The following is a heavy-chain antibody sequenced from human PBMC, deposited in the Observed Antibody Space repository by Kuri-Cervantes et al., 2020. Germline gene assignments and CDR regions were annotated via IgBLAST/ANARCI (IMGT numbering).Heavy chain of an antibody. Sequence: ASVKVSCKASGYTFTSYGISWVRLAPGQGLEWMGWISAYNGNTNYAQKLQGRVTMTTDTSTSTAYMELRSLRSDDTAVYYCARGPYYYCSGSYYNGYYYYGMDVWGQGTTVTVSS. CDR1: GYTFTSYG. CDR2: ISAYNGNT. D-gene: IGHD3-10*01. J-gene: IGHJ6*02. CDR3: ARGPYYYCSGSYYNGYYYYGMDV. V-gene: IGHV1-18*01.